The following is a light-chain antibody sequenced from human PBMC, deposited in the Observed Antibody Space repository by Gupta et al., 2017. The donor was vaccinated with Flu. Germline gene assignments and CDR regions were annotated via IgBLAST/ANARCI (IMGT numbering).Light chain of an antibody. V-gene: IGKV3-15*01. CDR1: QSISSN. CDR2: GAS. Sequence: EIVMTQSPDTLSVSPRERATLSCRASQSISSNLAWYQHKPGRAPRLLIYGASTRATGIADRFSGSGSGTELTLTISSRESEDFAVYYCQQYDDWPPITFGQGTLLEIK. J-gene: IGKJ5*01. CDR3: QQYDDWPPIT.